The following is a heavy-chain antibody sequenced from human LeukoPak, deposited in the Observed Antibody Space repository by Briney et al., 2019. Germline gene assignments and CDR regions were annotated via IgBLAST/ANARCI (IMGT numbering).Heavy chain of an antibody. CDR3: ARDFWSGYYSAFDI. Sequence: SETLSLTCTVSGGSISSYYWSWIRQPPGKGLEWIGYIYYSGSTNYNPSLKSRVTISVDTSKNQFSLKLSSVTAADTAVYYCARDFWSGYYSAFDIWGQGTMVTVSS. CDR2: IYYSGST. CDR1: GGSISSYY. D-gene: IGHD3-3*01. V-gene: IGHV4-59*12. J-gene: IGHJ3*02.